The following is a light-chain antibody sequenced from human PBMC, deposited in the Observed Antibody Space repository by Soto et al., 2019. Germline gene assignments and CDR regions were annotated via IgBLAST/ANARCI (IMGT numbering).Light chain of an antibody. CDR2: DVT. CDR1: SSDVGYSNS. J-gene: IGLJ2*01. CDR3: CSYTTSYSLL. V-gene: IGLV2-14*03. Sequence: QSALTQPASVSGSPGQSITISCTGTSSDVGYSNSVSWYQQHPGKAPKLMICDVTTRPSGVSNRFSGSKSDNTASLTISGLQAEDEADYYCCSYTTSYSLLFGGGTKLTVL.